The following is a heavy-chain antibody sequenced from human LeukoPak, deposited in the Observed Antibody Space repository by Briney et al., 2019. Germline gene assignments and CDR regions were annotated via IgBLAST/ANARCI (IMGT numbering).Heavy chain of an antibody. V-gene: IGHV4-34*01. CDR2: INHSGST. D-gene: IGHD3-16*02. J-gene: IGHJ4*02. CDR1: GGSFSGYY. CDR3: ARSRDYVWGSYRSYYFDY. Sequence: PSETLSLTCAVYGGSFSGYYWSWIRQPPGKGLVWIGEINHSGSTNYNPSLKSRVTISVDTSKNQFSLKLSSVTAADTAVYYCARSRDYVWGSYRSYYFDYWGQGTLVTVSS.